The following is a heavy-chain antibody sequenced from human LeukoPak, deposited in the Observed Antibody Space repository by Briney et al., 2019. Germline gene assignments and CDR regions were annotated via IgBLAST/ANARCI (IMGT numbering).Heavy chain of an antibody. D-gene: IGHD1-7*01. CDR2: MDPNSGHT. CDR3: TRKLRLDEH. CDR1: GDTFITSD. V-gene: IGHV1-8*01. Sequence: GASVKVSCKAAGDTFITSDINWVRQARGQGLEWMGYMDPNSGHTEFARKFQGRVTMTGDTSTSTAYMELSSLTPDDTAIYYCTRKLRLDEHWGQGTLVAVSS. J-gene: IGHJ4*02.